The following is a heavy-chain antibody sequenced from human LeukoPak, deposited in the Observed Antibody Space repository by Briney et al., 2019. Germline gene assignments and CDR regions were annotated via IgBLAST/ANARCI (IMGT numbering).Heavy chain of an antibody. CDR3: ARVRMAAAGTSYYYYGMDV. V-gene: IGHV3-21*01. D-gene: IGHD6-13*01. CDR1: GFTFSSYS. J-gene: IGHJ6*02. Sequence: GGSLRLSCAASGFTFSSYSMNWVRQAPGKGLEWVSSISSSSSYIYYADSVKGRFTISRDNAKNSLYLQMNSLRAEDTAVYYCARVRMAAAGTSYYYYGMDVWGQGTTVTVSS. CDR2: ISSSSSYI.